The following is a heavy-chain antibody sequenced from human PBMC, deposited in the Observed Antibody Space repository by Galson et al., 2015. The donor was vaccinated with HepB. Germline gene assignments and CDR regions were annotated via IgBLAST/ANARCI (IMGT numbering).Heavy chain of an antibody. CDR1: GGSISSYY. D-gene: IGHD6-19*01. J-gene: IGHJ6*02. CDR2: IYYSGST. V-gene: IGHV4-59*01. Sequence: SETLSLTCTVSGGSISSYYWSWIRQPPGKGLEWIGYIYYSGSTNYNPSLKSRVTISVDTSKNQFSLKLSSVTAADTAVYYCARAVAGTNYGMDVWGQGTTVTVSS. CDR3: ARAVAGTNYGMDV.